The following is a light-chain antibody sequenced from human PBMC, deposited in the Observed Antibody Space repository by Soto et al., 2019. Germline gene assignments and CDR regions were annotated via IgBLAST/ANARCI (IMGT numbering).Light chain of an antibody. CDR3: SSYTSSSAYV. J-gene: IGLJ1*01. V-gene: IGLV2-14*01. Sequence: QSVLTQPASVSGSPGQSITISCTGTSSDVGGYNYVSWYQQHPGKAPKLMIYDVSNRPSGVSNRFSGSKSGNTASLTISGLQADDEADYYCSSYTSSSAYVFGTGTQLTVL. CDR1: SSDVGGYNY. CDR2: DVS.